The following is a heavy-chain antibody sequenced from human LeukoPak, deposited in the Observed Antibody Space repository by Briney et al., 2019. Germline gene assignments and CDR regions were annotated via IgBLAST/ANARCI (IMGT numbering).Heavy chain of an antibody. J-gene: IGHJ4*02. V-gene: IGHV3-74*01. CDR1: GFTFSSYW. Sequence: GGSLRLSCAASGFTFSSYWMHWVRHAPGKGLVWVSRINSDGSSTIYADSVKGRFTISRDNAKNTLYLQMNSLRAEDTAVYYCASLAFGGGDYWGQGTLVTVSS. CDR3: ASLAFGGGDY. D-gene: IGHD3-16*01. CDR2: INSDGSST.